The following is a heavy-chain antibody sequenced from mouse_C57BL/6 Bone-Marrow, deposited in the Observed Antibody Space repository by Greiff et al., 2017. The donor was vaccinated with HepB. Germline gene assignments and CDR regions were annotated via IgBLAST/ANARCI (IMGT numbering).Heavy chain of an antibody. Sequence: VQLQQSGPVLVKPGASVKMSCKASGYTFTDYYMNWVKQSHGKSLEWIGVINPYNGGTSYNQKFKGKATLTVDKSSSTAYMELNSLTSEDSAVYYCARTPMTTVVATGFYYAMDYWGQGTSVTVSS. D-gene: IGHD1-1*01. CDR1: GYTFTDYY. CDR3: ARTPMTTVVATGFYYAMDY. V-gene: IGHV1-19*01. J-gene: IGHJ4*01. CDR2: INPYNGGT.